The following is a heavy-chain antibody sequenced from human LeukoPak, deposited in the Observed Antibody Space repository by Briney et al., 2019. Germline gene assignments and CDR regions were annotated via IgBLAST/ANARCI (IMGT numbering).Heavy chain of an antibody. CDR3: ARSITIFGVDPTDFDY. CDR2: IYPGDSDT. J-gene: IGHJ4*02. Sequence: GESLKISCKGSGYSFTSYWIGWVRQMSGKGLEWMGIIYPGDSDTRYSPSFQGQVTISADKSISTAYLQWSSLKASDTAMYYCARSITIFGVDPTDFDYWGQGTLVTVSS. CDR1: GYSFTSYW. D-gene: IGHD3-3*01. V-gene: IGHV5-51*01.